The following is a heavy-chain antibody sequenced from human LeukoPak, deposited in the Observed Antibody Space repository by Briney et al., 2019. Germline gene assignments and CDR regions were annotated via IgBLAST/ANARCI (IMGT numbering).Heavy chain of an antibody. CDR2: FDPENDER. J-gene: IGHJ4*02. Sequence: ASVKVSCKVSGQSLTELTMHWVRQAPGKGLEWLGGFDPENDERMYARNFRGRITMTEDTSTDTAYMELSSLRSEDTAVYFCATEITSVVPDFWGPGTLVTVSS. CDR1: GQSLTELT. D-gene: IGHD3-10*01. CDR3: ATEITSVVPDF. V-gene: IGHV1-24*01.